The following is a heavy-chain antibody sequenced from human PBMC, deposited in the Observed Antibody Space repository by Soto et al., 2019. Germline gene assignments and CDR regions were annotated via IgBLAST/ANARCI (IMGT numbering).Heavy chain of an antibody. CDR3: ARGGCSWSAEYYQH. Sequence: QVQLVQSGAEVKKPGASVKVSCKASGYTFTNYGISWVRQAPGQGPEWMGWISGYNGNTNYAQTLQGRVTMTTDTSTRTGYMELRSLRSDDTAVYYCARGGCSWSAEYYQHWGQGTLVIVSS. J-gene: IGHJ1*01. D-gene: IGHD6-13*01. CDR1: GYTFTNYG. V-gene: IGHV1-18*01. CDR2: ISGYNGNT.